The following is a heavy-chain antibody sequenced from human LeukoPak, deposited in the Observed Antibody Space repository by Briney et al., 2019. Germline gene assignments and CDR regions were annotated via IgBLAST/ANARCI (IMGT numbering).Heavy chain of an antibody. Sequence: SEILSLTCTVSGGSISSYYWSWIRQPAGKGLEWIGRIYTSGSTNYNPSLKSRVTMSVDTSKNQFSLKLSSVTAADTAVYYCARGLPTTVAPPSYYFDYWGQGTLVTVSS. D-gene: IGHD4-23*01. CDR3: ARGLPTTVAPPSYYFDY. J-gene: IGHJ4*02. CDR2: IYTSGST. CDR1: GGSISSYY. V-gene: IGHV4-4*07.